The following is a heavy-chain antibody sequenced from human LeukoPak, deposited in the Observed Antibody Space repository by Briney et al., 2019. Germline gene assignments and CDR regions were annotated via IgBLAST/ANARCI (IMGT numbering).Heavy chain of an antibody. V-gene: IGHV4-4*07. CDR2: IYTSGST. Sequence: PSETLSLTCTVSGGSISSYYWSWIRQPAGKGLEWIGRIYTSGSTNYNPPLKSRVTMSVDTSKNQFSLKLSSVTAADTAVYYCAREELRGYSGYAFDYWGQGTLVTVSS. CDR1: GGSISSYY. J-gene: IGHJ4*02. CDR3: AREELRGYSGYAFDY. D-gene: IGHD5-12*01.